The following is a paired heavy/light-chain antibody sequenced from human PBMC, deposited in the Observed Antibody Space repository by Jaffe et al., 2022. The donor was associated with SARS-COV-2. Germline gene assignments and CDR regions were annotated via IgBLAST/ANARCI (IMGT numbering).Light chain of an antibody. J-gene: IGKJ4*01. CDR3: QQYFSLPLT. CDR1: QSVLHSTNRKNY. Sequence: DIVMTQSPDSLAVSLGERATINCKSSQSVLHSTNRKNYLAWYQQKPGQPPKVLIYWASTRESGVPDRFSGSGSGTDFTLTISSLQAEDVAVYYCQQYFSLPLTFGGGTKVEIK. V-gene: IGKV4-1*01. CDR2: WAS.
Heavy chain of an antibody. CDR3: ARGFRVGCNSGTCYYNWFDP. J-gene: IGHJ5*02. Sequence: QAQLQESGPRLVKPSETLSLTCSVSSYSISSSSYWGWIRQPPGKGPEWIGSIYHSGTTYYNPSLDSRVTISVDTSKNQYSLKLSSVTAADTAIYYCARGFRVGCNSGTCYYNWFDPWGQGTLVTVSS. D-gene: IGHD2-15*01. CDR2: IYHSGTT. CDR1: SYSISSSSY. V-gene: IGHV4-38-2*02.